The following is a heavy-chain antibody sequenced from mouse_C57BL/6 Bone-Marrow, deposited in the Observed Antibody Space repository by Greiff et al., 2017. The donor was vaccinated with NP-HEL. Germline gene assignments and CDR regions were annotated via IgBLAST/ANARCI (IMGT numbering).Heavy chain of an antibody. D-gene: IGHD1-1*02. CDR3: TSTGVGY. V-gene: IGHV14-4*01. J-gene: IGHJ2*01. CDR2: IDPENGDT. CDR1: GFNIKDDY. Sequence: EVQLQQSGAELVRPGASVKLSCTASGFNIKDDYMHWVKQRPEQGLEWIGWIDPENGDTEYASKFQGKATITADTSSNTAYLQLSSLTSEDTAVYYCTSTGVGYWGQGTTLTVSS.